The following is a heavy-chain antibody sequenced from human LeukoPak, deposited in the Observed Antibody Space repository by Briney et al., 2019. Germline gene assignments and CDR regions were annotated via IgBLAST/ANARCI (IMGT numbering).Heavy chain of an antibody. CDR1: GFTFSSYG. V-gene: IGHV3-30*02. CDR2: IRYDGSNK. J-gene: IGHJ5*02. CDR3: ARYPGGDIVVVPAASWFDP. Sequence: PGGFLRLSCAASGFTFSSYGMHWVRQAPGKGLEWVAFIRYDGSNKYYADSVKGRFTISRDNSKNTLYLQMNSLRAEDTAVYYCARYPGGDIVVVPAASWFDPWGQGTLVTVSS. D-gene: IGHD2-2*01.